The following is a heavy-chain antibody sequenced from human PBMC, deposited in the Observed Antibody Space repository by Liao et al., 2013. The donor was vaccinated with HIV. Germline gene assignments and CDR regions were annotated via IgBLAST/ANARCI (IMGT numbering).Heavy chain of an antibody. CDR1: GGSINSGSYY. V-gene: IGHV4-61*02. CDR2: IYASGGT. CDR3: ARARRHYGSGSYADYYYYYMDV. J-gene: IGHJ6*03. Sequence: QVQLQESGPGLVKPSQTLSLTCTVSGGSINSGSYYWSWIRQPAGKGLEWIGRIYASGGTNYNPSLKSRLTISIDTSKNQFSLELTSVTAADTAVYYCARARRHYGSGSYADYYYYYMDVWGKGTTVTVSS. D-gene: IGHD3-10*01.